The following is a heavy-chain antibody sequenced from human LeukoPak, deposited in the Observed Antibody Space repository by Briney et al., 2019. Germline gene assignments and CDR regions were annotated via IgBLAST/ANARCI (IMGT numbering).Heavy chain of an antibody. V-gene: IGHV3-23*01. J-gene: IGHJ4*02. CDR1: GFTFSGFA. CDR3: AKGNVDRTRTYFDY. CDR2: ISRSGEST. Sequence: HPGGTLGLSCAASGFTFSGFAMSWIRQAPGKGLEWVSSISRSGESTFYADSVRGRFTISRDNSKNTLYLQMNSLRAEDTAVYYCAKGNVDRTRTYFDYWGQGTLVTVSS. D-gene: IGHD1-1*01.